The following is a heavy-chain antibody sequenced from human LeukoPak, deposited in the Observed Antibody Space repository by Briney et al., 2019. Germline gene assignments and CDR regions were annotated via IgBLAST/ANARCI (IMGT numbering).Heavy chain of an antibody. V-gene: IGHV4-59*08. CDR1: GGSIISY. CDR3: ARRNSSGRGLDY. Sequence: SETLSLTCSVSGGSIISYWSWIRQPPGKGLEWIGYIYHSGSTNYNPSLKSRVTISVDTSKNQFSLKLTSVTAADTAIYYCARRNSSGRGLDYWGQGTLVTVSS. J-gene: IGHJ4*02. CDR2: IYHSGST. D-gene: IGHD6-25*01.